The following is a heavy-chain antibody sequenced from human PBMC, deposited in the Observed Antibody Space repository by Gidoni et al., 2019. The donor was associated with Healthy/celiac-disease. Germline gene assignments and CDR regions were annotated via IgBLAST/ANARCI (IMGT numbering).Heavy chain of an antibody. D-gene: IGHD2-2*01. CDR2: ISYDGSNK. J-gene: IGHJ3*02. V-gene: IGHV3-30-3*01. CDR1: TFSSYA. CDR3: ASLPQHPDAFDI. Sequence: TFSSYAMHWVRQAPGKGLEWVAVISYDGSNKYYADSVKGRFTISRDNSKNTLYLQMNSLRAEDTAVYYCASLPQHPDAFDIWGQGTMVTVSS.